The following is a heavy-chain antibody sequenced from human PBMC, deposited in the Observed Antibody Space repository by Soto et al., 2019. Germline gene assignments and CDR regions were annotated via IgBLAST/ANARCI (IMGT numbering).Heavy chain of an antibody. CDR2: ISAYNGNT. J-gene: IGHJ6*02. CDR1: GYTFTSYG. V-gene: IGHV1-18*01. D-gene: IGHD3-3*01. Sequence: ASVKVSCKASGYTFTSYGISWVRQAPGQGLEWMGWISAYNGNTNYAQKLQGRVTMTTDTSTSTAYMELRSLRSDYTAVYYCARDLSAIITIFGVVTIGPRYYGMDVWGQGTTFTISS. CDR3: ARDLSAIITIFGVVTIGPRYYGMDV.